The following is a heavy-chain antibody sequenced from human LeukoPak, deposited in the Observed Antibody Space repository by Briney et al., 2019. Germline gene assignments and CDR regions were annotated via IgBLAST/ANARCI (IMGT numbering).Heavy chain of an antibody. CDR2: ISGSGRNT. V-gene: IGHV3-23*01. Sequence: GGTLSLSCAASGFIFNNYALSWVRQTPGKGLEWVSAISGSGRNTYYADSVKGRFTISRDNAKNSLYLQMDSLRAEDTAVYYCAELGITMIGGVWGKGTTVTISS. CDR1: GFIFNNYA. CDR3: AELGITMIGGV. J-gene: IGHJ6*04. D-gene: IGHD3-10*02.